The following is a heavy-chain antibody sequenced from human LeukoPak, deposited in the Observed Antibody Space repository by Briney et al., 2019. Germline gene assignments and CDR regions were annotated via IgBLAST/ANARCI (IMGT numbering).Heavy chain of an antibody. Sequence: GESLKISCKVSGNSFTSNWIGRVRQMPGKGLEWMGIIYPGDSDTRYSPSFQGQVTISADKSISTAYLQWSSLKASDTAMYYCARREDSSSWYYFDYWGQGTLVTVSS. D-gene: IGHD6-13*01. CDR3: ARREDSSSWYYFDY. V-gene: IGHV5-51*01. CDR2: IYPGDSDT. CDR1: GNSFTSNW. J-gene: IGHJ4*02.